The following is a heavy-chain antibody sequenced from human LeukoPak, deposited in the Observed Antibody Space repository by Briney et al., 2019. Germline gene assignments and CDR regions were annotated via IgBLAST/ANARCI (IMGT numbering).Heavy chain of an antibody. CDR1: GGTFSSYA. D-gene: IGHD1-26*01. Sequence: ASVKVSCKASGGTFSSYAISWVRQAPGQGLEWMGRIIPIFGTANYAQKFQGRVTITTDESTSTAYMELSSLRSEDTAVYYCARETLVGATTYGAFDIGGQGTMVTVSS. CDR3: ARETLVGATTYGAFDI. J-gene: IGHJ3*02. CDR2: IIPIFGTA. V-gene: IGHV1-69*05.